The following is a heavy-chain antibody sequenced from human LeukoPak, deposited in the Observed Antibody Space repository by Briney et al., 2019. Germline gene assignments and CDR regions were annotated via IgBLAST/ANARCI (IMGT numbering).Heavy chain of an antibody. CDR1: GFTFSSYS. Sequence: GGSLRLSCAASGFTFSSYSMNWVRQAPGKGLEWVSYIRSSSNIIYYADSVKGRFTISRDNTKNSLYLQMNSLRAEDTAVYYCARGGLTITMFGVPIIRNFDYWGQGTLVTVSS. D-gene: IGHD3-3*01. J-gene: IGHJ4*02. CDR3: ARGGLTITMFGVPIIRNFDY. V-gene: IGHV3-48*04. CDR2: IRSSSNII.